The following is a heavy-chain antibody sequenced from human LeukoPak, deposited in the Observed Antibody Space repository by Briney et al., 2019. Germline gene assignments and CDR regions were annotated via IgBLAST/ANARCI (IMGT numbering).Heavy chain of an antibody. V-gene: IGHV1-18*01. J-gene: IGHJ4*02. CDR3: ARTGAIAAAGIRGDY. Sequence: KWMGWISAYNGNTNYAQKLQGRVTMTTDTSTSTAYMELRSLRSDDTAVYYCARTGAIAAAGIRGDYWGQGTLVTVSS. D-gene: IGHD6-13*01. CDR2: ISAYNGNT.